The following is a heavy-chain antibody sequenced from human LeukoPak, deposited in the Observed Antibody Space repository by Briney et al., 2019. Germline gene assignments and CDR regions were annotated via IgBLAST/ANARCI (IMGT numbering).Heavy chain of an antibody. CDR2: IKQDGSDR. Sequence: GGSLRLSCGVSGFSVSSYWMSWVRQAPGKGLEWVASIKQDGSDRYYVDSVKGRFTISRDNAKNSLYLQMNSLRAEDTAVYYCAELGITMIGGVWGKGTTVTISS. CDR3: AELGITMIGGV. J-gene: IGHJ6*04. V-gene: IGHV3-7*01. D-gene: IGHD3-10*02. CDR1: GFSVSSYW.